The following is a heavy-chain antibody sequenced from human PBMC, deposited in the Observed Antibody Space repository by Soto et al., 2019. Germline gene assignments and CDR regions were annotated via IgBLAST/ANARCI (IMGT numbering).Heavy chain of an antibody. CDR3: ARAFNYYDIHGMDV. CDR2: IYYSGST. D-gene: IGHD3-22*01. CDR1: GGSISSGGYY. V-gene: IGHV4-31*03. Sequence: TSETLSLTCTVSGGSISSGGYYWSWIRQHPGKGLEWIGYIYYSGSTYYNPSLKSRVTISVDTSKNQFSLKLSSVTAADTAVYYCARAFNYYDIHGMDVWGQGTTVTVSS. J-gene: IGHJ6*02.